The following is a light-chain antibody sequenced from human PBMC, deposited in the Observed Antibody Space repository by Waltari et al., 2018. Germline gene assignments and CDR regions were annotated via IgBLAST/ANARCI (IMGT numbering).Light chain of an antibody. CDR1: QSLLYRPKTKNG. Sequence: IVMTQSQDSLAVSLGEMAPIPCNSSQSLLYRPKTKNGLAWYQQKPGQPPKLPISYASTRESGVPDRFSGSVSGTDFTLTISSLQAEDVAVYYCQQYQSFPWTFGQGTKVEIK. V-gene: IGKV4-1*01. CDR3: QQYQSFPWT. CDR2: YAS. J-gene: IGKJ1*01.